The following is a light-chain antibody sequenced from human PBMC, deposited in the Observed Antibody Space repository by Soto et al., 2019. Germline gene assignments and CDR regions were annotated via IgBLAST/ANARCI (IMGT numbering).Light chain of an antibody. CDR1: DNIAPW. CDR2: KAA. Sequence: EIQMTQSPSTLSASVGDRVAITCRASDNIAPWVAWYQQKPGKAPKLLIYKAANLADEVPSRFAGSGSGTDFTLTITRLQPDDFATYYCQHYNSYPWTFGQGTKVDIK. J-gene: IGKJ1*01. CDR3: QHYNSYPWT. V-gene: IGKV1-5*03.